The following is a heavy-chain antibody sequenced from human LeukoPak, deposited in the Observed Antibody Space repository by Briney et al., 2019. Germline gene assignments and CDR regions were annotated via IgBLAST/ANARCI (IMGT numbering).Heavy chain of an antibody. CDR3: AKHINYDISGAIGS. Sequence: GGSLRLSCTASGFTFSSFAMSWVRQAPGEGLEWVSGLNGGGEKTFYADSVKGRFTLSRDNSNKTLFLQMSSLRADDTALYYCAKHINYDISGAIGSWGQGTLVAVSS. D-gene: IGHD2-15*01. J-gene: IGHJ4*02. V-gene: IGHV3-23*01. CDR1: GFTFSSFA. CDR2: LNGGGEKT.